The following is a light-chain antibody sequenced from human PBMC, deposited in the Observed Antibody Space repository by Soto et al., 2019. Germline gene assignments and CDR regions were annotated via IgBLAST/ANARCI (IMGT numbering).Light chain of an antibody. Sequence: DNVLAQFPGTQSWSPRDRATLSCRASQNLSSDSLAWYQQKPGQAPRLLIYGASSRANGIPDRFSGSGSGTDFTLTISRLEPEDFAVYYCQQYGSSGTVGQGTKVDIK. CDR2: GAS. J-gene: IGKJ1*01. V-gene: IGKV3-20*01. CDR1: QNLSSDS. CDR3: QQYGSSGT.